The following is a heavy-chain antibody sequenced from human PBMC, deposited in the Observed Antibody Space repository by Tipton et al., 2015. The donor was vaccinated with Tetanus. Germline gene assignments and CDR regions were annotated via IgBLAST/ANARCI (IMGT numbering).Heavy chain of an antibody. CDR2: MTSSGRNI. J-gene: IGHJ4*02. Sequence: SLRLSCAASGFIFSDYYMTWIRQAPGKGLDWIAYMTSSGRNIYYSDSVKGRFTISRDNAKNSLFLQMDSLRADDTAVYYCARAPSRISRAYDYWGQGTQITVSS. V-gene: IGHV3-11*01. CDR3: ARAPSRISRAYDY. D-gene: IGHD2-21*01. CDR1: GFIFSDYY.